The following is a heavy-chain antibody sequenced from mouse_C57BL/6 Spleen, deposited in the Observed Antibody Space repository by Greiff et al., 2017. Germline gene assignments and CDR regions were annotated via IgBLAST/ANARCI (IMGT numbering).Heavy chain of an antibody. Sequence: QVTLKVCGPGILQSSQTLSLTCSFSGFSLSTSGMGVSWIRQPSGKGLEWLAHIYWDDDKRYNPSLKSRLTISKDTSRNQVFLKITSVDTADTATYYCARAYSNYDAMDYWGQGTSVTVSS. D-gene: IGHD2-5*01. V-gene: IGHV8-12*01. CDR1: GFSLSTSGMG. J-gene: IGHJ4*01. CDR3: ARAYSNYDAMDY. CDR2: IYWDDDK.